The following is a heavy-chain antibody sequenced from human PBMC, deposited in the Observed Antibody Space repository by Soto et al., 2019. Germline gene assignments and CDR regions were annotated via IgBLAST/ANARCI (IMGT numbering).Heavy chain of an antibody. J-gene: IGHJ6*02. CDR3: ARAPYFGSGTYYYYALDV. D-gene: IGHD3-10*01. Sequence: QVQLVESGGGLVKPGGSLRLSCAASGLTFSDHYMTWIRQAPGKGLEWISYISSSAGTIYYADSVQGRFTISRDNAKNSLYLQMTNLRAEATAVYYCARAPYFGSGTYYYYALDVWGQGTTVTVSS. V-gene: IGHV3-11*01. CDR2: ISSSAGTI. CDR1: GLTFSDHY.